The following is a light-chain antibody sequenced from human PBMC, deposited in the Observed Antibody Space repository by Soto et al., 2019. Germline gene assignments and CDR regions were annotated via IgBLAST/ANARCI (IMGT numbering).Light chain of an antibody. Sequence: DIHMTQLPSSLSPSVTDRVTITSRASATIFTYLNWYQQRPGRAPQLLIFAASRLQRGVPSRFSGSGSGRDFTLTISNPQPEDSATYYCQQTYGAPPYSFGQGTKVDI. CDR3: QQTYGAPPYS. CDR2: AAS. J-gene: IGKJ2*03. CDR1: ATIFTY. V-gene: IGKV1-39*01.